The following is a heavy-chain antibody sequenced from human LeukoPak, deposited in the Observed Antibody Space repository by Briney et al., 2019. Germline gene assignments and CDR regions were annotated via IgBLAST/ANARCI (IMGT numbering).Heavy chain of an antibody. CDR1: GFTFSSYA. Sequence: GGSLRLSCAASGFTFSSYAIHWVRQAPGKGLEWVAAISGSGGSTYYADSVKGRFTISRDNSKNTLYLQMNSLRAEDTAVYYCAKDGTYYYGSGTNYFDYWGQGTLVTVSS. V-gene: IGHV3-23*01. CDR3: AKDGTYYYGSGTNYFDY. D-gene: IGHD3-10*01. J-gene: IGHJ4*02. CDR2: ISGSGGST.